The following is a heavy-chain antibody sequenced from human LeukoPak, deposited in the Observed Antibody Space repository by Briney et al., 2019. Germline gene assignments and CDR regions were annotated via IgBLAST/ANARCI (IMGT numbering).Heavy chain of an antibody. CDR3: ATTYYDSSGYYYLGY. CDR1: GGSFSGYY. D-gene: IGHD3-22*01. J-gene: IGHJ4*02. Sequence: SETLSLTCAVYGGSFSGYYWSWIRQPPGKGLEWIGEINHSGITNYNPSLKSRVTISVDTSKNQFSLKLSSVTAADTAVYYCATTYYDSSGYYYLGYWGQGTLVIVSS. CDR2: INHSGIT. V-gene: IGHV4-34*01.